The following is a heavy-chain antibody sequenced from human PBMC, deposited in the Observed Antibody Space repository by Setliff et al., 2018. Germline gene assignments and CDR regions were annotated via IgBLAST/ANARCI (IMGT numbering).Heavy chain of an antibody. J-gene: IGHJ6*02. CDR2: IYLGGSP. CDR3: ARGFAYLSLAFFDVLRYFEGDV. Sequence: KPSETLSLTCTVSGDSIDTDIWWSWVRQSPGKGLEWIGEIYLGGSPTYNPYLKSRVTISIYKSKHQLSLDLTSVTAADTAVYYCARGFAYLSLAFFDVLRYFEGDVWGQGTTVTVSS. V-gene: IGHV4-4*02. CDR1: GDSIDTDIW. D-gene: IGHD3-9*01.